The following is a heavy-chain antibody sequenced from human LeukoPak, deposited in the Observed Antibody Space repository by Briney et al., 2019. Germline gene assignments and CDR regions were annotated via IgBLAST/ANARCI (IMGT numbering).Heavy chain of an antibody. D-gene: IGHD2/OR15-2a*01. CDR3: ASRMTF. V-gene: IGHV3-53*04. Sequence: GGSLRLSCAASGVTVSSDYMSWVRQAPGKGLEWVSVIYSGGNTYYADSVKGRFTISRHNSKNTLFLQMDSLRTEDTAIYYCASRMTFGGQGALVTVSS. CDR1: GVTVSSDY. J-gene: IGHJ4*02. CDR2: IYSGGNT.